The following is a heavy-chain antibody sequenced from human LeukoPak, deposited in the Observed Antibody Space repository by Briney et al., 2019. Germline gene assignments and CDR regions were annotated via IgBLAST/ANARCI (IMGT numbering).Heavy chain of an antibody. J-gene: IGHJ3*01. V-gene: IGHV3-23*01. D-gene: IGHD2-8*01. CDR3: WGDGHIPDDDFCM. CDR1: EFIINSYA. Sequence: GGSLRLTCALSEFIINSYAMAWIRQAPGKGPEWVSTISISDGRTWYPDSVQGRFTTSSDNSNNSLYLQISSLRAEATAIYYCWGDGHIPDDDFCMRGTGTMVTVSS. CDR2: ISISDGRT.